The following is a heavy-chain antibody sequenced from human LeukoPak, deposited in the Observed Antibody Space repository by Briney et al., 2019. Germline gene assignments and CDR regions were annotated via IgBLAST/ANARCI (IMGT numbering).Heavy chain of an antibody. CDR3: ARDYRSGSSSLFSFDF. V-gene: IGHV7-4-1*02. D-gene: IGHD6-13*01. CDR1: GYTFTSYA. J-gene: IGHJ4*02. Sequence: GASVKVSCKASGYTFTSYAINWVRQAPGQGLEWVGWINTNTGNPTYAQGFTGRFVFSLDTSVSTSYLQISSLKAEDTAVYYCARDYRSGSSSLFSFDFWGQGTLVTVSS. CDR2: INTNTGNP.